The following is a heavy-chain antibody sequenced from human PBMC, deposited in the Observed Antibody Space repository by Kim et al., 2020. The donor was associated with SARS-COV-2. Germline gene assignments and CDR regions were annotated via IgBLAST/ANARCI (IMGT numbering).Heavy chain of an antibody. D-gene: IGHD6-13*01. Sequence: KYYADSVKGRFTISRDNSKNTLYLQMNRLRAEDTAVYYCAVHTAAASLYYWGQGTLVTVSS. J-gene: IGHJ4*02. CDR2: K. V-gene: IGHV3-30*02. CDR3: AVHTAAASLYY.